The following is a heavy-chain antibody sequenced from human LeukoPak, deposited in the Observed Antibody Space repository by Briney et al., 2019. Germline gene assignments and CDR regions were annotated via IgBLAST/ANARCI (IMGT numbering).Heavy chain of an antibody. V-gene: IGHV3-9*01. J-gene: IGHJ5*02. CDR3: AKDIGSSWTNWFDP. D-gene: IGHD6-13*01. Sequence: GGSLRLSCAASGFTFDDYAMHWVRQAPRKGLECVSGISWNSGSIGYADPVKGRFTISRDNAKNSLYLQMNSLRAEDTALYYCAKDIGSSWTNWFDPWGQGTLVTVSS. CDR1: GFTFDDYA. CDR2: ISWNSGSI.